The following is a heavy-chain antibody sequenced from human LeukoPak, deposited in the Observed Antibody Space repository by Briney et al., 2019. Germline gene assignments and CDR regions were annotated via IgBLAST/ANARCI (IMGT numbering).Heavy chain of an antibody. Sequence: SGGSLILSCAASGFTFSSYAMSWVRQAPGKGLEWVSAISGSGGSTYYADSVKGRFTISRDNSKNTLYLQMNSLRAEDTAVYYCAKEGESIVGAGPDYWGQGTLVTVSS. D-gene: IGHD1-26*01. V-gene: IGHV3-23*01. CDR1: GFTFSSYA. CDR2: ISGSGGST. J-gene: IGHJ4*02. CDR3: AKEGESIVGAGPDY.